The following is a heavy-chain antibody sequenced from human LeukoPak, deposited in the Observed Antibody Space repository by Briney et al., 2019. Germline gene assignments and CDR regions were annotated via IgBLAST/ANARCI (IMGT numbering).Heavy chain of an antibody. V-gene: IGHV4-39*01. CDR2: IYYSGHT. D-gene: IGHD1-26*01. J-gene: IGHJ4*02. Sequence: SETLSLTCTVSGAPITTSNHYWGWIRQTPGKTLEWIANIYYSGHTLYNPSLKSRALISVDTSSNQFSLRLTSVTAADTAVYYCAAPSGLTYYSPVDFWGQGTSVSVSS. CDR1: GAPITTSNHY. CDR3: AAPSGLTYYSPVDF.